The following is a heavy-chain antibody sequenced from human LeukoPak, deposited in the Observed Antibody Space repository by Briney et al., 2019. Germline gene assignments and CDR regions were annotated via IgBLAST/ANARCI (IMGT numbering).Heavy chain of an antibody. J-gene: IGHJ3*02. CDR3: AKEYFDWLLYRHDAFDI. Sequence: PGRSLRLSCAASGFTISSYGMHWVRQAPGKGLEWVAVISYDGSNKYYADSVKGRFTISRDNSKNTLYLQMNSLRAEDTAVYYCAKEYFDWLLYRHDAFDIWGQGTMVTVSS. CDR1: GFTISSYG. V-gene: IGHV3-30*18. D-gene: IGHD3-9*01. CDR2: ISYDGSNK.